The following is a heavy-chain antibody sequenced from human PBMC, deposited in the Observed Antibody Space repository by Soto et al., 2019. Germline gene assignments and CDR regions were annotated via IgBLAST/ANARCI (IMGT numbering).Heavy chain of an antibody. CDR1: GDSVSSNSAA. CDR3: ARDGTESAEYSSSYPTYYYYGMDV. J-gene: IGHJ6*02. Sequence: SQTLSLTCAISGDSVSSNSAAWNWIRQSPSRGLEWLGRTYYRSKWYNDYAVSVKSRITINPDTSKNQFSLQLNSVTPEDTAVYYCARDGTESAEYSSSYPTYYYYGMDVWGQGTRVTVSS. V-gene: IGHV6-1*01. CDR2: TYYRSKWYN. D-gene: IGHD6-6*01.